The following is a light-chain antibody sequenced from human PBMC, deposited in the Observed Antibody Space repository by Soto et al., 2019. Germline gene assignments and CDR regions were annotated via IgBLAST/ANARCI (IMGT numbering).Light chain of an antibody. Sequence: EIVLTQSPLSLPFTPGEPASISCRSSQILLHSNGYNYLDWYLQKPGQSPQLLIYLGSNRASGVPDRFSGSGSGTDFTLKISRVEAEDVGVYYCMQPLQSWTFGQGTKVDIK. J-gene: IGKJ1*01. CDR1: QILLHSNGYNY. CDR2: LGS. CDR3: MQPLQSWT. V-gene: IGKV2-28*01.